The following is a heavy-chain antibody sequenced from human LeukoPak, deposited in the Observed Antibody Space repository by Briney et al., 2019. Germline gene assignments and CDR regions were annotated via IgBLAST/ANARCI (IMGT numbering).Heavy chain of an antibody. D-gene: IGHD3-9*01. CDR3: TRHREYYDILTGYPLGWDFDY. V-gene: IGHV3-73*01. J-gene: IGHJ4*02. Sequence: GGSLRLSCAASGFTFSGSAMHWVRQASGKGLEWVGRIRSKANSYATAYAASVKGRFTISRDDSKNTAYLQMNSLKTEDTAVYYCTRHREYYDILTGYPLGWDFDYWAQGTLVTVSS. CDR2: IRSKANSYAT. CDR1: GFTFSGSA.